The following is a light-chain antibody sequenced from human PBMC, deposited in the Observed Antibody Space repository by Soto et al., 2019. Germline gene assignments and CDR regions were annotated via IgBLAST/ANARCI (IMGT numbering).Light chain of an antibody. CDR2: GES. V-gene: IGKV3-20*01. Sequence: EVVLTQSPGPRSLSPGERATLSCRASHNGSLAWYQQKPGQAPRLLIYGESSRATGIPDRFSGSGSGTEFTLTISRLEPEDFAVYYCQQFGSSSWTFGQGTKVEIK. CDR1: HNGS. J-gene: IGKJ1*01. CDR3: QQFGSSSWT.